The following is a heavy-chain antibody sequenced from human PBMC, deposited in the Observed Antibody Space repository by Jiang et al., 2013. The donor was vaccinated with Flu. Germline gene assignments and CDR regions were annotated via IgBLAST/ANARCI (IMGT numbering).Heavy chain of an antibody. CDR3: TRWAQHSDTSGYFYDFFYMDV. CDR2: IDPRDSFT. V-gene: IGHV5-10-1*01. CDR1: GYNFTTSW. D-gene: IGHD3-22*01. Sequence: GAEVKKPGESLKISCKGSGYNFTTSWITWVRQMPGKGLEWMGRIDPRDSFTNYNPSFQGHVFISTDKSINTVYLQWSSLKASDTAIYYCTRWAQHSDTSGYFYDFFYMDVWGKGTTVTVSS. J-gene: IGHJ6*03.